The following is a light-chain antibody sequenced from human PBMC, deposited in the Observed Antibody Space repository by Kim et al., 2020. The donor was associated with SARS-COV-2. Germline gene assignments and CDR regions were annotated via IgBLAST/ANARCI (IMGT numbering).Light chain of an antibody. V-gene: IGKV1-5*01. CDR3: QQYNSYSYT. J-gene: IGKJ2*01. CDR1: KSISSW. Sequence: DIQMTQSPSTLSASVGDRVTITCRASKSISSWLAWYQQKPGKAPKLLIYDASSLESGVPSRFSGSGSGTEFTLTISSLQPDDFATYYCQQYNSYSYTLGQGTKLEI. CDR2: DAS.